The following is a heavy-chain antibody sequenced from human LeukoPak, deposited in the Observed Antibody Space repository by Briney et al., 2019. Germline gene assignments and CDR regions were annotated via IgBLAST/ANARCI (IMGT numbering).Heavy chain of an antibody. V-gene: IGHV4-59*01. J-gene: IGHJ6*02. CDR1: GGSISSYY. CDR3: ARVGGSNYYYYGLDV. D-gene: IGHD1-26*01. CDR2: TYYSGST. Sequence: SETLSLTCTVSGGSISSYYWSWIRQPPGKGLEWIGYTYYSGSTNYSPSLKSRVTISVDTPKNQFSLKLSSVTAADTAVYYCARVGGSNYYYYGLDVWGQGTTVTVSS.